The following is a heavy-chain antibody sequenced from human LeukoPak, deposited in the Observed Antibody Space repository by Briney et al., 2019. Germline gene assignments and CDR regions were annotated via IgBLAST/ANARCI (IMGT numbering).Heavy chain of an antibody. CDR1: GGSISSYY. CDR2: IYYSGST. Sequence: SETLSLTCTVSGGSISSYYWSWIRQPPGEGLEWIGYIYYSGSTNYNPSLKSRVTISVDTSKNQFSLKLSSVTAADTAVYYCARHTDDYVWGSYRGNFDYWGQGTLVTVSS. CDR3: ARHTDDYVWGSYRGNFDY. J-gene: IGHJ4*02. D-gene: IGHD3-16*02. V-gene: IGHV4-59*08.